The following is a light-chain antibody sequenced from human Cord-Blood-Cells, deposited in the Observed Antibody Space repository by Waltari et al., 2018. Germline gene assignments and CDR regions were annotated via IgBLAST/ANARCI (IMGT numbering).Light chain of an antibody. J-gene: IGKJ5*01. CDR3: LQGTHCPPIT. Sequence: DVVMTHSPLSLPVTLGQPASISCRSSQSLVYSDGHTYLNWFQQRPGQSPRRLIYKVSNRDSGVPGRVLRTSSGPLCPPPFFRFSSSSVLLSSLLQGTHCPPITFGQGTRLEIK. CDR1: QSLVYSDGHTY. V-gene: IGKV2-30*01. CDR2: KVS.